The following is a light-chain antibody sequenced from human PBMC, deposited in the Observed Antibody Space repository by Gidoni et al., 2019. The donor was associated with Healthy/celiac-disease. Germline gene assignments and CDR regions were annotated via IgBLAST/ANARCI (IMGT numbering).Light chain of an antibody. J-gene: IGLJ2*01. Sequence: QSALTQPASVSGSPGQSITISCTGTSSDVGGYNYVSWYQKHPGKAPKLMIYEVSNRPSGVSNRFSGSTSGNTASLTISVLQAEDEADYYCSSYTSSSTLVFGGGTKLTVL. CDR1: SSDVGGYNY. V-gene: IGLV2-14*01. CDR3: SSYTSSSTLV. CDR2: EVS.